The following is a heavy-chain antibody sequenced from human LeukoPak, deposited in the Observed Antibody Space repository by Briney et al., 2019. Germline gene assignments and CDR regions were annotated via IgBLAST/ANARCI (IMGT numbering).Heavy chain of an antibody. CDR1: GFIFSSSD. CDR3: VKDNGAY. CDR2: ISNSGGSP. Sequence: GGSLRLSCAASGFIFSSSDMSWVRQAPGKGLEWVSTISNSGGSPNYADSVKGRFAVSRDNSKNTLYLQTSSLRAEDTALYYCVKDNGAYWGQGTLVTVSS. J-gene: IGHJ4*02. V-gene: IGHV3-23*01.